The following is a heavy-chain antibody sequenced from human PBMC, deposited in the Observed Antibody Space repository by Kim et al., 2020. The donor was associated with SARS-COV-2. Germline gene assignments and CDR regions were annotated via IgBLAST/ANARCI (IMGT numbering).Heavy chain of an antibody. Sequence: SETLSLTCTISGGSVSSTSFFWTWIRQPPGKGLEWIGYIYYSGTTKYNPSLKSRINISVDTSKNQFSLNLTSVTAADTAVYYCARAGITMVRNFYYGMDV. CDR3: ARAGITMVRNFYYGMDV. J-gene: IGHJ6*01. D-gene: IGHD3-10*01. CDR1: GGSVSSTSFF. CDR2: IYYSGTT. V-gene: IGHV4-61*01.